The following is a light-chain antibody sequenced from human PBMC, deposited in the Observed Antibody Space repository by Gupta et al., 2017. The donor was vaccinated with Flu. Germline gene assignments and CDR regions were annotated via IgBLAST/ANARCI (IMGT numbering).Light chain of an antibody. CDR2: DVS. Sequence: GTISCSGISGIYGYKYVYWYQQQPGQAPNLLIYDVSRRRSAVPDRFSGANYGATAAVTITGLQAEDEADYYCCSLEGPDNDWVFGGGTKLTVL. CDR3: CSLEGPDNDWV. V-gene: IGLV2-11*03. J-gene: IGLJ3*02. CDR1: SGIYGYKY.